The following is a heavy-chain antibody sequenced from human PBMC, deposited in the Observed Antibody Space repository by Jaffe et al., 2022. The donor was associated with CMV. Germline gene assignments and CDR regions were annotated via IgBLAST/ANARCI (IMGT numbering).Heavy chain of an antibody. CDR1: GGSISSYY. CDR3: ARDGVVTYCSGGSCYSEYYYYMDV. J-gene: IGHJ6*03. V-gene: IGHV4-59*01. CDR2: IYYSGST. Sequence: QVQLQESGPGLVKPSETLSLTCTVSGGSISSYYWSWIRQPPGKGLEWIGYIYYSGSTNYNPSLKSRVTISVDTSKNQFSLKLSSVTAADTAVYYCARDGVVTYCSGGSCYSEYYYYMDVWGKGTTVTVSS. D-gene: IGHD2-15*01.